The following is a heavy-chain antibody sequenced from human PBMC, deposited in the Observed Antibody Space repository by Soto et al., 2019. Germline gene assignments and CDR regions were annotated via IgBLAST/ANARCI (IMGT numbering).Heavy chain of an antibody. CDR2: ITSSGSTI. CDR3: ARLGHRAAGFIDY. V-gene: IGHV3-11*01. D-gene: IGHD6-25*01. CDR1: GFSFSDYY. J-gene: IGHJ4*02. Sequence: QVHMVESGGGLVKPGGSLRLSCAASGFSFSDYYMSWIRQAPGKGLEWVSYITSSGSTIYYADSVKGRFTISRDNAKNSLYLLSNSLRAEDTAVYYCARLGHRAAGFIDYWGQGTMVTVSS.